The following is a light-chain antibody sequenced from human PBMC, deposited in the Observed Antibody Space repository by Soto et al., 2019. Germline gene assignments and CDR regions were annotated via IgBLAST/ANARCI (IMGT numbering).Light chain of an antibody. J-gene: IGLJ3*02. CDR1: SSDVGSYNR. V-gene: IGLV2-18*02. Sequence: QSALTQPPSVSGSPGQSVTISCTGTSSDVGSYNRVSWYQQPPGTAPKLMIYEVSNRPSGVPDRFFGSESGNTASLTISGLQAEDEADYYCSSFTSSNTWVFGGGTKLTVL. CDR3: SSFTSSNTWV. CDR2: EVS.